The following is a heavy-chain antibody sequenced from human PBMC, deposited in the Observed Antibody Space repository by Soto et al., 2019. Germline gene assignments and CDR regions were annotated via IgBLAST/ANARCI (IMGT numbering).Heavy chain of an antibody. D-gene: IGHD2-15*01. Sequence: QVQLVQSGAEVKKPGSSVKVSCKASGGTFSSYAISWVRQAPGQGLEWMGGIIPIFGTANYAQKFQGRVTITAYESTSTAYMELSSLRSEDTAVYYCARVGSVAATPMGYYYYGMDVWGQGTTVTVSS. CDR2: IIPIFGTA. V-gene: IGHV1-69*01. CDR3: ARVGSVAATPMGYYYYGMDV. J-gene: IGHJ6*02. CDR1: GGTFSSYA.